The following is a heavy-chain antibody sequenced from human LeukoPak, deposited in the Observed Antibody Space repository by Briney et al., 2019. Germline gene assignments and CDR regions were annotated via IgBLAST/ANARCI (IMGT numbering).Heavy chain of an antibody. D-gene: IGHD3-22*01. CDR3: AKTFYYYDNSGYSWGKKRGAFDY. Sequence: GGSLRLSCAASGFTFSSYAMSWVRQAPGKGLEWVSAISGSGGSTYYADSVKGRFTISRDNSKNTLYLQMNSLRAEDTAVYYCAKTFYYYDNSGYSWGKKRGAFDYWGQGTLVTVSS. CDR1: GFTFSSYA. J-gene: IGHJ4*02. V-gene: IGHV3-23*01. CDR2: ISGSGGST.